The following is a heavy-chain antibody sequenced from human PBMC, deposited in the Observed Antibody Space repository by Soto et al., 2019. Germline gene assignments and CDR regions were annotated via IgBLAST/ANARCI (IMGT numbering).Heavy chain of an antibody. CDR3: PGRRFGVRVVSMMEV. J-gene: IGHJ6*02. CDR2: IYSSGST. V-gene: IGHV4-39*01. Sequence: SETLSLTCTVSGGSIGGSNYFWGWIRQSPGTGLEWLGTIYSSGSTYYNPSLKSRITMSLDTSKNQFSLNLGSVTAADTAVYYCPGRRFGVRVVSMMEVWGAGFTVIV. D-gene: IGHD3-10*01. CDR1: GGSIGGSNYF.